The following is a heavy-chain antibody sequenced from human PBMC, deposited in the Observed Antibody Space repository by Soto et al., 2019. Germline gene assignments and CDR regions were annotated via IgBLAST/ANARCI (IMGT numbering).Heavy chain of an antibody. CDR3: AREGGGAAAGIRWFDP. D-gene: IGHD6-13*01. J-gene: IGHJ5*02. CDR1: GFTFSSYG. V-gene: IGHV3-33*01. CDR2: IWYDGSNK. Sequence: GGSLRLSCAASGFTFSSYGMHWVRQAPGKGLEWVAVIWYDGSNKYYADSVKGRFTISRDNSKNTLYLQMNSLRAEDTAVYYCAREGGGAAAGIRWFDPWGQGTLVTVSS.